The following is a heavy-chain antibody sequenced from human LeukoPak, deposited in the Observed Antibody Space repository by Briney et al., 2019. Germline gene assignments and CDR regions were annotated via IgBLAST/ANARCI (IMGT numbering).Heavy chain of an antibody. J-gene: IGHJ4*02. V-gene: IGHV3-53*01. CDR2: ILDNGDT. CDR3: VRGRLFRGGFDS. CDR1: GFTVSNNY. Sequence: GGSLRLSCAASGFTVSNNYMSWVRQVPGKGPEWVSGILDNGDTNYADSVKGRFTISRDNSKNTLYLQMSSLRADDTAVYYCVRGRLFRGGFDSWGQGTLVTVS. D-gene: IGHD2-15*01.